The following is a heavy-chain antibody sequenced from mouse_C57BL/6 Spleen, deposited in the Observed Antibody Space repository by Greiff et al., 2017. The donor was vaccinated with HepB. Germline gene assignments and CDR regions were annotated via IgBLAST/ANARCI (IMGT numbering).Heavy chain of an antibody. Sequence: VQLQQSGAELVRPGASVTLSCKASGYTFTDYEMHWVKQTPVHGLEWIGAIDPETGGTAYNQKFKGKAILTADKSSSTAYMELRSLTSEDSAVYYCTRLRFYYDYDRDFAYWGQGTLVTVSA. V-gene: IGHV1-15*01. D-gene: IGHD2-4*01. CDR1: GYTFTDYE. CDR3: TRLRFYYDYDRDFAY. CDR2: IDPETGGT. J-gene: IGHJ3*01.